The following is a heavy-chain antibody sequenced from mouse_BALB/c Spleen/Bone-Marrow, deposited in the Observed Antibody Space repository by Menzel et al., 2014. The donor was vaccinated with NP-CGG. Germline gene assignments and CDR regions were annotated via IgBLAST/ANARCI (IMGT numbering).Heavy chain of an antibody. CDR3: VREDYGRGFAY. J-gene: IGHJ3*01. V-gene: IGHV10-3*03. CDR1: GFTFNTYA. CDR2: IRSKSNNYAT. D-gene: IGHD1-1*01. Sequence: VQLQQSGGGLVQPKGSLKLSCAASGFTFNTYAMHWVCQAPGKGLEWVARIRSKSNNYATYYADSVKDRFTISRDDSQSMLYLQMNNLKTEDTAMYYCVREDYGRGFAYWGQGTLVTVSA.